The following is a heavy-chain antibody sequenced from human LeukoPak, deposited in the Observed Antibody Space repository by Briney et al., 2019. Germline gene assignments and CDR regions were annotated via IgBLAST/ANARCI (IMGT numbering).Heavy chain of an antibody. D-gene: IGHD6-19*01. Sequence: GESLRLSCAASGFSFSDFWMSWLRQAPGKGLEWVSSISGSSGTTYYADSVKGRFTISRDNSRNTLYLQMNSLRAEDTAVYYSPKDHGVAVAGMDYWGQGTLVTVSS. CDR3: PKDHGVAVAGMDY. V-gene: IGHV3-23*01. CDR1: GFSFSDFW. J-gene: IGHJ4*02. CDR2: ISGSSGTT.